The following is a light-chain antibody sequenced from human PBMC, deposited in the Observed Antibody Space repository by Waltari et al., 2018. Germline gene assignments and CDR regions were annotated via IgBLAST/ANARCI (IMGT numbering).Light chain of an antibody. CDR2: DVT. CDR3: SSLSSSSTLVV. Sequence: QSDLTQPASVSGSPGQSLTISCTGTSTDVGRYNYVLWYQQHPANAPKLMIYDVTHRPSGVSDRFSGSKSGNTASLTISGLQAEDEADYYCSSLSSSSTLVVFGGGTKLTVL. V-gene: IGLV2-14*03. J-gene: IGLJ2*01. CDR1: STDVGRYNY.